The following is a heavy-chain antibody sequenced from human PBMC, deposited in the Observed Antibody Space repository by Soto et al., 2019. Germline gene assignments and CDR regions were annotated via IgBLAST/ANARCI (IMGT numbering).Heavy chain of an antibody. CDR1: GYTFTSYG. J-gene: IGHJ3*02. CDR3: ARESSSGYYYKGVSAFDI. CDR2: ISAYNGNT. D-gene: IGHD3-22*01. V-gene: IGHV1-18*01. Sequence: GASVKVSCKASGYTFTSYGISWVRQAPGQGLEWMGWISAYNGNTNYAQKLQGRVTMTTATSTSTAYMELRSLRSDDTAVYYCARESSSGYYYKGVSAFDIWGQGTMVTVSS.